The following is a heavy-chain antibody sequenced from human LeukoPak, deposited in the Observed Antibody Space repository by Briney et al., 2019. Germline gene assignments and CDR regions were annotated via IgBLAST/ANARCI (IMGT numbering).Heavy chain of an antibody. Sequence: GGSLRLSCAASGFTFSSYGMHWVRQAPGKGLEWVAVIWYDGSNKYYADSVKGRFTISRDNSKNTLYLQMNSLRAEDTAVYYCAREALGKGEHNFDHWGQGTLVTVSS. CDR1: GFTFSSYG. D-gene: IGHD3-16*01. CDR2: IWYDGSNK. J-gene: IGHJ4*02. CDR3: AREALGKGEHNFDH. V-gene: IGHV3-33*01.